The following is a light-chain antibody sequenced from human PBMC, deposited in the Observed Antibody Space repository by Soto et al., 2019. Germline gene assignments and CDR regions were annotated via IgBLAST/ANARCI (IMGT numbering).Light chain of an antibody. CDR2: DAS. J-gene: IGKJ4*01. V-gene: IGKV1-16*02. CDR3: QQYHNYPVT. CDR1: QEISNH. Sequence: DIQMTQSPSSLSASVGDRVTITCRASQEISNHLAWFQQNPGKPPKSLIYDASSLQSGVPSKFSGSGSGTDFTLTISSLQPDDFATYYCQQYHNYPVTFGGGTKVEIK.